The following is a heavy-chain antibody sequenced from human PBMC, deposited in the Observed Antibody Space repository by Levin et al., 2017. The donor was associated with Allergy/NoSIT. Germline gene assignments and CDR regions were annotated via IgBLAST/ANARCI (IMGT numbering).Heavy chain of an antibody. J-gene: IGHJ2*01. CDR3: RGGSGSYYDFDL. Sequence: SETLSLTCTVSGGSISSSSYYWGWIRQPPGKGLEWIGSIYYSGSTYYNPSLKSRVTISVDTSKNQFSLKLSSVTAADTAVYYCRGGSGSYYDFDLWGRGTLVTVSS. CDR2: IYYSGST. CDR1: GGSISSSSYY. D-gene: IGHD3-10*01. V-gene: IGHV4-39*07.